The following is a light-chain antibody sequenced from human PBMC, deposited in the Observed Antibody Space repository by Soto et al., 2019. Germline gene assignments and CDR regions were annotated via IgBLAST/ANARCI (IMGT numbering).Light chain of an antibody. CDR3: CSYAGSSVLI. CDR2: DVS. J-gene: IGLJ2*01. Sequence: QSALTQPRSVSGSPGQSVTISCSGTSSDVGGYNYVSWYQHHAGRAPKLMICDVSKRPSGVPDRVSGSKSGNTASLTISGLQSEDEADYYCCSYAGSSVLIFGGGTKLTVL. CDR1: SSDVGGYNY. V-gene: IGLV2-11*01.